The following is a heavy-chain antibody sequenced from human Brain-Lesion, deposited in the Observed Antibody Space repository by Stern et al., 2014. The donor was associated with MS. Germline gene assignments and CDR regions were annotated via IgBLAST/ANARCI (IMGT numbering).Heavy chain of an antibody. Sequence: VQLEESGPGLVKPSQTLSLACAVSGASVGGGDWYWSWIRQPPGKGLEWLCHIYYSGTTYYKPSLKSRLIISLDTSKNQFSLNLTSVTAADTAVYYCAGAIGKYELLESFDMWGQGTMVTVSS. CDR3: AGAIGKYELLESFDM. J-gene: IGHJ3*02. CDR1: GASVGGGDWY. D-gene: IGHD1-1*01. V-gene: IGHV4-30-4*01. CDR2: IYYSGTT.